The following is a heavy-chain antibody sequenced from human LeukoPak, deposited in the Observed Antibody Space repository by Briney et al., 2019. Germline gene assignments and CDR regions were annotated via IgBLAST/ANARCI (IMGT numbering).Heavy chain of an antibody. Sequence: GGSLRLSCAASGFTFSSYSMNWVRQAPGKGLEWVAVIWYDGSNKYYADSVKGRFTISRDNSKNTLYLQMNSLRAEDTAVYYCARRFLSYYYYGMDVWGQGTTVTVSS. CDR2: IWYDGSNK. V-gene: IGHV3-33*08. CDR1: GFTFSSYS. D-gene: IGHD3-3*01. J-gene: IGHJ6*02. CDR3: ARRFLSYYYYGMDV.